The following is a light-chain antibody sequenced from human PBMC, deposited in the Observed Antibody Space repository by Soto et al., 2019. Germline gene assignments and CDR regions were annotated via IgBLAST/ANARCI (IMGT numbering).Light chain of an antibody. V-gene: IGLV1-40*01. Sequence: ALTQPPSVSGAPGQRVTISCTGSSSNIGAGYDVHWYQQLPGTAPKLLIYGNSNRPSGVPDRFSGSKSGTSASLAITGLQAEDEADYYCQSYDSSLSGLYVFGTGTKVTFL. CDR3: QSYDSSLSGLYV. CDR2: GNS. CDR1: SSNIGAGYD. J-gene: IGLJ1*01.